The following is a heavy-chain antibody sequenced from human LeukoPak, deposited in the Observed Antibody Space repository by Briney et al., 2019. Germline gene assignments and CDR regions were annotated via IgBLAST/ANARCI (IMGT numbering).Heavy chain of an antibody. V-gene: IGHV4-4*07. CDR2: IHATGST. D-gene: IGHD3-9*01. CDR3: ARIQYGFDAYMEI. CDR1: DPTFKGYS. Sequence: PRGTLLLSCTVSDPTFKGYSLTWIRQSAGRGLEWVGRIHATGSTNYDPSLRSRVAMSIDTPNKQFSLNLTSVTAADTAIYYCARIQYGFDAYMEIWGMGTRVTVSS. J-gene: IGHJ6*03.